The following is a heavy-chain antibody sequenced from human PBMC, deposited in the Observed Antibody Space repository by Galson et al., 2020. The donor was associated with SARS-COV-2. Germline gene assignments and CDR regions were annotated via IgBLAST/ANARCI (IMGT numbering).Heavy chain of an antibody. J-gene: IGHJ6*02. CDR2: IPYNGRKT. CDR1: GFPLSNYA. D-gene: IGHD3-16*01. V-gene: IGHV3-30*04. Sequence: TGGSLRLSCTTSGFPLSNYAIHWVRQAAGKGLDWVALIPYNGRKTDFPDSVRGRFTISRDNFRDTVYLHMNRLTIEDSAVYYCLRGPSLASFGGTTGCYYGMEGWGEGTTVTVSS. CDR3: LRGPSLASFGGTTGCYYGMEG.